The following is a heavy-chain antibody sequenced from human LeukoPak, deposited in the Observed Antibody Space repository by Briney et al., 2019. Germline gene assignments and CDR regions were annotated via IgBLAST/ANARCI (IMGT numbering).Heavy chain of an antibody. CDR2: IHHTGKT. Sequence: SETLSLTCTVSGSSIRSYTHWGWIRQPPGKGLEWIGSIHHTGKTYYNPSLESRVTISVDTSKNQFSLKLSSVSAADTAFYFCLNSGSNYEAVSWGQGTLVTVSS. CDR1: GSSIRSYTH. D-gene: IGHD5-18*01. CDR3: LNSGSNYEAVS. V-gene: IGHV4-38-2*02. J-gene: IGHJ5*02.